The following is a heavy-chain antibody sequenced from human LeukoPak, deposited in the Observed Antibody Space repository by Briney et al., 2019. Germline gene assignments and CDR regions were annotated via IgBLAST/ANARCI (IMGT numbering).Heavy chain of an antibody. CDR3: ARHFYGSGTYYHFDY. Sequence: ASVKVSCKASGYSFPSYGISWVRQAPGQGPEWMGWISPYNDNTNYTQKLQGRATLTTDTSTSTAYMELRSLRSDDTAVYYCARHFYGSGTYYHFDYWGQGTLVTVSS. CDR2: ISPYNDNT. D-gene: IGHD3-10*01. J-gene: IGHJ4*02. CDR1: GYSFPSYG. V-gene: IGHV1-18*01.